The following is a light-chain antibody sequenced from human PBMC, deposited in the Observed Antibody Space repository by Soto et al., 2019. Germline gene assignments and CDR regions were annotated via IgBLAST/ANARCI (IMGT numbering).Light chain of an antibody. V-gene: IGKV1-17*03. CDR3: LQHSSYPLT. Sequence: DIQMTQSPSAMSASVGDRVTITCRASQGIGNSLAWFQQKPGKVPKRLVYATSSLLSGVPSRFSGSGAGTEFPLISSRLQPEDFATYYCLQHSSYPLTFGGGTKVEIK. J-gene: IGKJ4*01. CDR2: ATS. CDR1: QGIGNS.